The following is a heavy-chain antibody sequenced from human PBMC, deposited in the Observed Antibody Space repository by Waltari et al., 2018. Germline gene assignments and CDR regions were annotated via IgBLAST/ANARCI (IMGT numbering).Heavy chain of an antibody. Sequence: EVQLVQSGAEVKKPGESLKISCKGSGYSFTSYWIGWVRQMPGKGLEWMGIIDPGDSDTRYSPSFQGQVTISADKSISTAYLQWSSLKASDTAMYYCARHRGSAVAFSLFDYWGQGTLVTVSS. CDR3: ARHRGSAVAFSLFDY. D-gene: IGHD2-15*01. J-gene: IGHJ4*02. CDR2: IDPGDSDT. V-gene: IGHV5-51*01. CDR1: GYSFTSYW.